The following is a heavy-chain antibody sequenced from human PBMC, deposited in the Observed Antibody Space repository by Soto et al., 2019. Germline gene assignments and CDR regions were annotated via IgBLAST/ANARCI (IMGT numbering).Heavy chain of an antibody. D-gene: IGHD3-9*01. V-gene: IGHV3-23*01. CDR3: AKGSPYDIFAAYHAFDS. CDR1: GFTFSNYA. Sequence: EVQLLESGGGLVQPGGSLRLSCSVSGFTFSNYAMTWVRQAPGKGLEWVSSISGGGGGTHNADSRKGRLTISSDNSENTLNLEMNSLRADDMDVYCCAKGSPYDIFAAYHAFDSWGQGTLVTVSS. CDR2: ISGGGGGT. J-gene: IGHJ4*02.